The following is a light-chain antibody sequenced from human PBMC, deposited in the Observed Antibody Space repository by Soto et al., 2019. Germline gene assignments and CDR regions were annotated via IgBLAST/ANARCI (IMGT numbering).Light chain of an antibody. V-gene: IGKV1-5*03. CDR3: QQYNIYPWT. CDR1: QSISGW. J-gene: IGKJ1*01. Sequence: DIQMTQSPSTLSASVGDRVTITSRASQSISGWLAWYQQKPGKAPKILIYKASSLKSGVPSRFSGSGSGTECTRTIRSLQPDDAATDYCQQYNIYPWTFGQGTKVDIK. CDR2: KAS.